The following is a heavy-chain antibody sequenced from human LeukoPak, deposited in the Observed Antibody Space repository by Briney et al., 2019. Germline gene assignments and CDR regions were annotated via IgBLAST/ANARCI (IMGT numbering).Heavy chain of an antibody. CDR1: GGSISSGGYY. Sequence: SQTLSLTCTVSGGSISSGGYYWSWIRQHPGKGLEWIGYIYYSGSTYYNPSLKSRVTISVDTSKNQFSLKLSSVTAADTAVYYCEGTAEGQYSIFDYWGQGTLVTVSS. J-gene: IGHJ4*02. V-gene: IGHV4-31*03. CDR3: EGTAEGQYSIFDY. CDR2: IYYSGST. D-gene: IGHD5-18*01.